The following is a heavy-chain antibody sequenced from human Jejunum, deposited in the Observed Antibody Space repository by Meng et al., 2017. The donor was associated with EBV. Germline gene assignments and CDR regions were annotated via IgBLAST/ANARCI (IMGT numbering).Heavy chain of an antibody. CDR1: GASVSSGSHY. J-gene: IGHJ4*02. CDR2: VYYSGTT. CDR3: ARDLYSHSSAGFDF. D-gene: IGHD6-6*01. V-gene: IGHV4-61*01. Sequence: VPRTESGPGLVQPSTTLSLTCTVSGASVSSGSHYWSWIRQPPGKRLEWIGYVYYSGTTNYTPSLKSRVTMSVDTSKNQFSLNLTSVTAADTAMYYCARDLYSHSSAGFDFWGRGTLVTVSS.